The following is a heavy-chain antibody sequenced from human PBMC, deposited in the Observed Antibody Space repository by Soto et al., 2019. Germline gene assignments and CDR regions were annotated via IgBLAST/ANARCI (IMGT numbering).Heavy chain of an antibody. Sequence: PGGSLRLSCAASGFTFSSYAMSWVRQAPGKGLEWVSAISGSGGSTYYADSVKGRFTISRDNSKNTLYLQMNSLRAEDTAVYYCAKELGITMIVVVISTWDYWGQGTLVTVSS. D-gene: IGHD3-22*01. CDR3: AKELGITMIVVVISTWDY. V-gene: IGHV3-23*01. CDR2: ISGSGGST. CDR1: GFTFSSYA. J-gene: IGHJ4*02.